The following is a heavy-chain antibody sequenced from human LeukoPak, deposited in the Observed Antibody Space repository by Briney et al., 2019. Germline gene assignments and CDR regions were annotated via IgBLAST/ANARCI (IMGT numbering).Heavy chain of an antibody. J-gene: IGHJ6*02. Sequence: SETLSLTCAVYGGSFSGYYWSWIRQPPGKGLEWIGEINHSGSTNYNPSLKSRVTISVDTSKNQFSLKLSSVTAADTAVYYCARGRRYSSSLYGMDVWGQGTTVTVSS. CDR1: GGSFSGYY. CDR2: INHSGST. V-gene: IGHV4-34*01. CDR3: ARGRRYSSSLYGMDV. D-gene: IGHD6-13*01.